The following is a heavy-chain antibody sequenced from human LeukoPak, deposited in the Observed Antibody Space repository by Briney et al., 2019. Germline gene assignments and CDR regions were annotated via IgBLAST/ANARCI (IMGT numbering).Heavy chain of an antibody. CDR1: GFTFSSYA. CDR3: ARGRVRGGRVGP. Sequence: GRSLRLSCAASGFTFSSYAIHWVRQAPGKGLEWVAVISYDGSNKYYADSVKGRFTISRDNSKNTLYLQMNSLRAEDTAMYYCARGRVRGGRVGPWGQGSLVTVSS. J-gene: IGHJ5*02. V-gene: IGHV3-30*04. D-gene: IGHD3-10*01. CDR2: ISYDGSNK.